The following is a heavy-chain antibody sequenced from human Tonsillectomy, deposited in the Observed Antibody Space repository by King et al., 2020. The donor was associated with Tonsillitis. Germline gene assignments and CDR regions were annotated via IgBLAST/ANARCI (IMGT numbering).Heavy chain of an antibody. D-gene: IGHD7-27*01. Sequence: VQLVESGGGVAQPGRSLRLSCAASGFTFSNYGMHWVRQAPGKGLEWVAVIWYDGSNIYDADSVKGRFTISRDNSKNTRYLQMNSLRAEDTAVYYCARDAANWGSPGDYWGQGTLVTVSS. J-gene: IGHJ4*02. V-gene: IGHV3-33*01. CDR3: ARDAANWGSPGDY. CDR1: GFTFSNYG. CDR2: IWYDGSNI.